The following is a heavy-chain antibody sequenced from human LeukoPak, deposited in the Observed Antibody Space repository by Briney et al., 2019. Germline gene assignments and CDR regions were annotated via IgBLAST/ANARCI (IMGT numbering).Heavy chain of an antibody. CDR1: GASMSTYY. Sequence: SETLSLTCTVSGASMSTYYWSWIRQPPGKGLEWIAYIYHSGSTNYNPSLKSRVTISVDTSKNQFSLKLSSVTAADTAVYYCARRPRIQLWSQGWFDPWGQGTLVTVSS. V-gene: IGHV4-59*08. J-gene: IGHJ5*02. CDR3: ARRPRIQLWSQGWFDP. D-gene: IGHD5-18*01. CDR2: IYHSGST.